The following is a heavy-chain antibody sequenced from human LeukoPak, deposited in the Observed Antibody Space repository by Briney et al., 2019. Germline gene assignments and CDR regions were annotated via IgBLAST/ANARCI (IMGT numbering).Heavy chain of an antibody. V-gene: IGHV1-18*01. CDR1: GYTFTRYG. CDR2: ISAYNGKP. D-gene: IGHD3-22*01. Sequence: ASVKVSCKASGYTFTRYGISWVRQAPGRGFEWMGWISAYNGKPNYAQKLQARVTMTTDTSTTTAYMELRSLRSDDTAVYYCARAPYYFDTNDYYPYWGQGTLVTVSS. CDR3: ARAPYYFDTNDYYPY. J-gene: IGHJ4*02.